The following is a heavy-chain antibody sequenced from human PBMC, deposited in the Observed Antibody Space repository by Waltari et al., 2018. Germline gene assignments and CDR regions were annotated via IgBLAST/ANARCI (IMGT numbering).Heavy chain of an antibody. CDR2: IYYSGGT. D-gene: IGHD3-22*01. J-gene: IGHJ4*02. Sequence: QLQLQESGPGLVKPSETLSLTCTVSGGSISSSSYYWGWIRQPPGKGLEWIGSIYYSGGTYYNPSLKSRVTISVDTSKNQFSLKLSSVTAADTAVYYCAGGKYYYDSSGYYRAQYFDYWGQGTLVTVSS. CDR1: GGSISSSSYY. CDR3: AGGKYYYDSSGYYRAQYFDY. V-gene: IGHV4-39*01.